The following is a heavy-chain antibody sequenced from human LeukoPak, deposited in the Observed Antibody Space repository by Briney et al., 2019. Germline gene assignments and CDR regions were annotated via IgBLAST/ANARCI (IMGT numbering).Heavy chain of an antibody. J-gene: IGHJ4*02. D-gene: IGHD3-10*01. CDR3: ASSVMVRGRRDLDY. CDR1: GYTFTSYG. CDR2: INPNSGGT. V-gene: IGHV1-2*02. Sequence: ASVKVSCKASGYTFTSYGISWVRQAPGQGLEWMGWINPNSGGTNYAQKFQGRVTMTRDTSISTAYMELSRLRSDDTAVYYCASSVMVRGRRDLDYWGQGTLVTVSS.